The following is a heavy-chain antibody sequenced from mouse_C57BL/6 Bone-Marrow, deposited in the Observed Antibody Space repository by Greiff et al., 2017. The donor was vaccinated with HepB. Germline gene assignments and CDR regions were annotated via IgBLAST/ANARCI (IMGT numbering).Heavy chain of an antibody. CDR2: ISDGGSYT. CDR3: SRGQFIYYCNYDDAY. J-gene: IGHJ3*01. CDR1: GFTFSSYA. V-gene: IGHV5-4*01. D-gene: IGHD2-1*01. Sequence: EVQLQESGGGLVKPGGSLKLSCAASGFTFSSYAMSWVRQTPEKRLEWVATISDGGSYTYYPDNVKGRFTISRDNAKNNLYLQMSHLKSEDTAMYYCSRGQFIYYCNYDDAYWGQGTLVTVSA.